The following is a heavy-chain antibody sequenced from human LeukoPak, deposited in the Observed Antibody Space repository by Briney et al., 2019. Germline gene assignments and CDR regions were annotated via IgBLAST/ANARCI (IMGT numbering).Heavy chain of an antibody. CDR1: GYRFTDYQ. Sequence: TSVKVSCKASGYRFTDYQMHWVRQATGQGLEWMGWINPNSGVTNYAQKFQGRVTMTRDTSISTAYMELSRLRSDDTAVYYCARANYGDYWGYFQHWGQGTLVTVSS. D-gene: IGHD4-17*01. CDR2: INPNSGVT. CDR3: ARANYGDYWGYFQH. V-gene: IGHV1-2*02. J-gene: IGHJ1*01.